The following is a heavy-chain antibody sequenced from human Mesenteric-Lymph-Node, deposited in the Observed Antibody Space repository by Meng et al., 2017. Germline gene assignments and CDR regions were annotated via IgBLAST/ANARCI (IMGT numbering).Heavy chain of an antibody. J-gene: IGHJ4*02. Sequence: RRRSGPGRVPPSVTLSLTCAVSGASISSGNWWSWVRQPPGKGLEWIGEMYQSGTTNYNPSLKSRVTILLDTSKNQLSLELTSVTAADTAVYYCARHISVTGTRGFDYWGQGTLVTVSS. CDR1: GASISSGNW. V-gene: IGHV4-4*02. D-gene: IGHD6-19*01. CDR2: MYQSGTT. CDR3: ARHISVTGTRGFDY.